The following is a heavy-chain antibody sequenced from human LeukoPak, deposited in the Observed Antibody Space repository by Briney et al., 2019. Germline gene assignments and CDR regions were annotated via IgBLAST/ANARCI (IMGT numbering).Heavy chain of an antibody. J-gene: IGHJ4*02. CDR2: IKEDGTEI. CDR1: GFTFSKSW. D-gene: IGHD1-26*01. V-gene: IGHV3-7*01. CDR3: ARDGRPLDY. Sequence: PGGSLRLSCAASGFTFSKSWMSWVRQAPGKGLEWVANIKEDGTEIYYMDSVKGRFTISRDNAKNSLYLQMNSLRAEDTAVYYCARDGRPLDYWSQGTLVTVSS.